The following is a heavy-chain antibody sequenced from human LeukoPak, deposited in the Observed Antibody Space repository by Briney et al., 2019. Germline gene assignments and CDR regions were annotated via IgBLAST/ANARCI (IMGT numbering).Heavy chain of an antibody. J-gene: IGHJ4*02. CDR1: GFTFSSYA. Sequence: TGRSLRLSCAASGFTFSSYAMHWVRQAPGKGLKWVAVISYDGSNKYYADSVKGRFTISRDNSKNTLYLQMNSLRAEDTAVYYCRSYLGAYFDYWGQGTLVTVSS. CDR3: RSYLGAYFDY. CDR2: ISYDGSNK. V-gene: IGHV3-30*04. D-gene: IGHD2-2*01.